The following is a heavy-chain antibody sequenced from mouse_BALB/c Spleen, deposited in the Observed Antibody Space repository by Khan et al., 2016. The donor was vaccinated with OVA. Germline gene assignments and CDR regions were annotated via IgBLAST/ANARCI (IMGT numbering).Heavy chain of an antibody. CDR2: INTNTGEP. J-gene: IGHJ2*01. Sequence: QIQLVQSGPELKKPGETVKISCKASGYTFTHYGMNWVKLAPGKGLKWMGWINTNTGEPTYSDDFKGRFAFSLETSANTAYLQINDLKNEDMAKYFCARRNFGGSPEYWGQGTTLKVSS. V-gene: IGHV9-1*02. D-gene: IGHD1-1*02. CDR1: GYTFTHYG. CDR3: ARRNFGGSPEY.